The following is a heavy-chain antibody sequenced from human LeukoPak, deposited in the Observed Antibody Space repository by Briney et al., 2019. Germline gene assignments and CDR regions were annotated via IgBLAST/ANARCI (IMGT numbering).Heavy chain of an antibody. V-gene: IGHV1-2*02. D-gene: IGHD2-15*01. CDR1: GYTFTGYY. Sequence: ASVKVSCKASGYTFTGYYMHWVRQAPGQGLEWMGWINPNSGGTNYAQKFQGRVTMTRDTSISTAYMELSRLRSDDTAVYFCARVRDASGPNLFDYWGQGTLVTVSS. CDR2: INPNSGGT. CDR3: ARVRDASGPNLFDY. J-gene: IGHJ4*02.